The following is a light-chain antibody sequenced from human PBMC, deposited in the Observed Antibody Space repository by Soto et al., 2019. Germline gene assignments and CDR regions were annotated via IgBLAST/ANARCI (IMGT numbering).Light chain of an antibody. CDR2: GAS. CDR3: QQYNSYRT. Sequence: ETVMTQSPDTLSLSPGERATLSCRASQSVSDNLAWYQQRPGQGPRLLIYGASTRATGIPARFSGSGSGTEITLTISSLQPDDFATYYCQQYNSYRTFGQGTKVDIK. V-gene: IGKV3-15*01. CDR1: QSVSDN. J-gene: IGKJ1*01.